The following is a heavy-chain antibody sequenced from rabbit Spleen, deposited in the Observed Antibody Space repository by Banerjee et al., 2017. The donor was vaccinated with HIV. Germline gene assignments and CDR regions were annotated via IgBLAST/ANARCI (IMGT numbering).Heavy chain of an antibody. Sequence: QEQVLESGGGLVKPEGSLKLSCTASGFSFSNKVVMCWVRQAPGKGLEWIACINAVTGKAVYANWAKGRFTISKTSSTTVTLQMTSLTAADTATYFCARDWKGGDTGYGEMDLWGQGTLVTVS. J-gene: IGHJ3*01. D-gene: IGHD2-1*01. CDR2: INAVTGKA. CDR3: ARDWKGGDTGYGEMDL. CDR1: GFSFSNKVV. V-gene: IGHV1S45*01.